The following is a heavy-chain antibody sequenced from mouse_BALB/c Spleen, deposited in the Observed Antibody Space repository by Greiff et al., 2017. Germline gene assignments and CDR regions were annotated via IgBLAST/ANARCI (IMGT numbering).Heavy chain of an antibody. Sequence: DVKLVESGGGLVKPGGSLKLSCAASGFAFSSYDMSWVRQTPEKRLEWVAYISSGGGSTYYPDTVKGRFTISRDNAKNTLYLQMSSLKSEDTAMYYCARRGGYWFAYWGQGTLVTVSA. CDR1: GFAFSSYD. J-gene: IGHJ3*01. D-gene: IGHD2-2*01. CDR2: ISSGGGST. CDR3: ARRGGYWFAY. V-gene: IGHV5-12-1*01.